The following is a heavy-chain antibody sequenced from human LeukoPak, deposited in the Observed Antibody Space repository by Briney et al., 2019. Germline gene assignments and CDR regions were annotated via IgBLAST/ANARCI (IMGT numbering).Heavy chain of an antibody. V-gene: IGHV4-59*01. D-gene: IGHD6-6*01. CDR2: IYYSGST. CDR3: ARGRYSSSSGVY. J-gene: IGHJ4*02. CDR1: GGSISSYY. Sequence: SETLSLTCTVSGGSISSYYWSWIRQPPGKGLEWIGYIYYSGSTNYNPSLKSRVTISVDTSKNQFSLKLSSVTAADTAVYYCARGRYSSSSGVYWGQGTLVTVSS.